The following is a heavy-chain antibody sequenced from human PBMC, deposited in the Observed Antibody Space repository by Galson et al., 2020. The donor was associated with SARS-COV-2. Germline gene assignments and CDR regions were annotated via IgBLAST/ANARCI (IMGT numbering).Heavy chain of an antibody. J-gene: IGHJ4*02. CDR3: ARSVSGWFGGFDY. V-gene: IGHV2-26*01. Sequence: SGPTLVKPTQTLTLTCTVSGFSLSDVRLGVSWIRQPPGNALEWLAHIFPHDEKSYSTSLRSRLTISKDTSKSQVVLSMTNMQAVDTATYYCARSVSGWFGGFDYWGQGTLVPVSS. CDR1: GFSLSDVRLG. CDR2: IFPHDEK. D-gene: IGHD3-10*01.